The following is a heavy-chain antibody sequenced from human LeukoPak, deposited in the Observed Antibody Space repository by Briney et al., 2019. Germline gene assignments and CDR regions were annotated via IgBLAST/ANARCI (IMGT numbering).Heavy chain of an antibody. CDR2: INHSGST. CDR3: ARSYSNSWYVFDP. D-gene: IGHD6-13*01. Sequence: SETLSPTCAVYGGSFSGYYWSWIRQPPGKGLEWIGEINHSGSTNYNPSLKSRVTISVDTSKNQFSLKLSSVTAADTAVYYCARSYSNSWYVFDPWGQGTLVTVSS. V-gene: IGHV4-34*01. CDR1: GGSFSGYY. J-gene: IGHJ5*02.